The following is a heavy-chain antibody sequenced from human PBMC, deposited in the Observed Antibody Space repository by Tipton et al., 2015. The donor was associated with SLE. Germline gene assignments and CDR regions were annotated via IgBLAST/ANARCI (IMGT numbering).Heavy chain of an antibody. CDR3: ARDGGRILTTSYYNYFDQ. J-gene: IGHJ4*02. CDR1: VPGGSISNYY. V-gene: IGHV4-4*07. Sequence: TLSLTCSVSVPGGSISNYYWHWIRQPAGQRLEWIGRFYTSESTNYNPSLKSRLTMSVDTSKNQFSLNLSSVTAADTAVYFCARDGGRILTTSYYNYFDQWGQGILVTVSS. D-gene: IGHD3-9*01. CDR2: FYTSEST.